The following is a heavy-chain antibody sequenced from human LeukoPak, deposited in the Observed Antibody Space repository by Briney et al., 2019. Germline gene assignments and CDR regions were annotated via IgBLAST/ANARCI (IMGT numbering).Heavy chain of an antibody. J-gene: IGHJ4*02. D-gene: IGHD6-13*01. CDR1: GITFRNYG. V-gene: IGHV3-33*06. CDR3: AKTRPLDSSSWSHGDY. Sequence: PGGSLRLSCAASGITFRNYGMHWVRQAPGKGLEWVAVIWYDGSNKDYADSVKGRFTISRDNSKNTLYLQMNSLRAEDTAVYYCAKTRPLDSSSWSHGDYWGQGTLVTVSS. CDR2: IWYDGSNK.